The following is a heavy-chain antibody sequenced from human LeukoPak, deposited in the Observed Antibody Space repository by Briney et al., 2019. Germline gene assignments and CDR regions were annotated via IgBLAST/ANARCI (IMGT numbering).Heavy chain of an antibody. D-gene: IGHD3-16*01. V-gene: IGHV3-30*19. CDR3: ARDWGTQLDAFDI. J-gene: IGHJ3*02. Sequence: PGGSLRLSCAASGFTFSSYGMHWVRQAPGKGLEWVAVISYDGSNKYYADSVKGRFTISRDNSKNTLYLQMNSLRAEDTAVYYCARDWGTQLDAFDIWGQGTMVTVSS. CDR2: ISYDGSNK. CDR1: GFTFSSYG.